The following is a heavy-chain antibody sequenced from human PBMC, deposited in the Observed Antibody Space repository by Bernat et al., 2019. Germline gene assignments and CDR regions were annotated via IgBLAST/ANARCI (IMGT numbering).Heavy chain of an antibody. CDR3: AKGPYYDSLTGYPHYFDY. D-gene: IGHD3-9*01. CDR1: GFTFNSYA. Sequence: EVQLLESGGGLVQPGGSLRLSCAASGFTFNSYAVSWVRQAPGKGLEWVSGISGGGGSTYYADSVKGRFTISRDNSKNTLYLQMNSLRAEDTAVYYCAKGPYYDSLTGYPHYFDYWGQGTLVTVSS. CDR2: ISGGGGST. J-gene: IGHJ4*02. V-gene: IGHV3-23*01.